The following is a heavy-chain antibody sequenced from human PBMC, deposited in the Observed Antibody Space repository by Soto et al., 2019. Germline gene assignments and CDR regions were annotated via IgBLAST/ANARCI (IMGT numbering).Heavy chain of an antibody. V-gene: IGHV1-69*01. CDR1: GGTFSIXG. D-gene: IGHD2-8*02. J-gene: IGHJ6*02. CDR2: IIPILTTP. CDR3: ATSVGIAPTGEDGMDV. Sequence: QVQLVQSGAEVKKTGSSVKVSCKASGGTFSIXGFSWVRQXPGQGPEXIGGIIPILTTPNYAQKFQGRVTIVADESTTTVYMELSSLKFEDTAVYYCATSVGIAPTGEDGMDVWGQGTSVTVSS.